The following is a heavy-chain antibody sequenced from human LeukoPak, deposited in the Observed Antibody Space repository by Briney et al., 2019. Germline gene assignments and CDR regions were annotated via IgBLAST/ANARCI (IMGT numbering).Heavy chain of an antibody. CDR2: INPNTGDT. Sequence: ASVKVSCKASGYTFTSYGISWVRQAPGQGLEWMGWINPNTGDTHYAQKFQGRVTLTRDTSITTVYMELSRLTSDDTAIFYCAVAPGDYWGQGTLVTVSS. V-gene: IGHV1-2*02. CDR1: GYTFTSYG. J-gene: IGHJ4*02. D-gene: IGHD2-21*01. CDR3: AVAPGDY.